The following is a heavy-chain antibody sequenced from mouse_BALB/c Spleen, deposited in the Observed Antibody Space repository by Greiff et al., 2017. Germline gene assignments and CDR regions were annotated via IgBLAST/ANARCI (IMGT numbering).Heavy chain of an antibody. J-gene: IGHJ3*01. CDR2: ISYSGST. CDR3: ARGDYRYGRFAY. CDR1: GYSITSDYA. D-gene: IGHD2-14*01. Sequence: EVQLQESGPGLVKPSQSLSLTCTVTGYSITSDYAWNWIRQFPGNKLEWMGYISYSGSTSYNPSLKSRISITRDTSKNQFFLQLNSVTTEDTATYYCARGDYRYGRFAYWGQGTLVTVSA. V-gene: IGHV3-2*02.